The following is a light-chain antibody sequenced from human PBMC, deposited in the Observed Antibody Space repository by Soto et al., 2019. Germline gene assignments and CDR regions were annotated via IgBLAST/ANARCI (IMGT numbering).Light chain of an antibody. CDR1: HTISSSY. Sequence: EIVLTQSPGTLSLSPGERATLSCRASHTISSSYLAWYQQKPGQAPRLLMYGISRRATGIPDRFSGSGSGTDFTLPITRLEPEDFAVYYCQQYVNSSPRTFGQWTKVEIK. V-gene: IGKV3-20*01. CDR2: GIS. CDR3: QQYVNSSPRT. J-gene: IGKJ1*01.